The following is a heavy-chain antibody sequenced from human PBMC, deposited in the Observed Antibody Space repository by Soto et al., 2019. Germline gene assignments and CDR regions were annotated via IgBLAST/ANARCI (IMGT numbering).Heavy chain of an antibody. CDR2: ISSSGSYI. Sequence: GGSLRLSCAASGFTFSSYSMNWVRQAPGKGLEWVSSISSSGSYIYYADSLKGRFTISRDNAKNSLYLQMNSLRAEDTALYYCARDMYYYDGSGLLDYWGQGTQVTVSS. CDR1: GFTFSSYS. CDR3: ARDMYYYDGSGLLDY. V-gene: IGHV3-21*01. D-gene: IGHD3-22*01. J-gene: IGHJ4*02.